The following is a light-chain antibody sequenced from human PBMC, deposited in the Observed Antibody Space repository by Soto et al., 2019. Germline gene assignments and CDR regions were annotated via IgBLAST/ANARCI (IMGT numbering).Light chain of an antibody. V-gene: IGKV3-15*01. CDR1: PSIATL. CDR3: KKYNNWPIT. CDR2: RTS. J-gene: IGKJ5*01. Sequence: PQSPAILSASPGARFALSCRASPSIATLLAWYQHNPGQAHRLLIYRTSNRATGIPDRFSGSGSGTDFSLIISGLQSEDFAIYYCKKYNNWPITVGQGKRLAIK.